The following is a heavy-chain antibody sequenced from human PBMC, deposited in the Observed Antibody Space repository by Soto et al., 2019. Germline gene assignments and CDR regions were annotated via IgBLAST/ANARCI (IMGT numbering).Heavy chain of an antibody. CDR3: ARAIVVVITQERVDAFDI. CDR1: GYTFTSYA. V-gene: IGHV1-3*01. D-gene: IGHD3-22*01. J-gene: IGHJ3*02. Sequence: GESLKISCKASGYTFTSYAMHWVRQAPGQRLEWMGWINAGNGNTKYSQKFQGRVTITRDTSASTAYMELSSLRSEDTAVYYCARAIVVVITQERVDAFDIWGQGTMVTVSS. CDR2: INAGNGNT.